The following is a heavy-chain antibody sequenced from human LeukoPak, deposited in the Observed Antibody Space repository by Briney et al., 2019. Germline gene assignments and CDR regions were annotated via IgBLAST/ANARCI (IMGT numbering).Heavy chain of an antibody. CDR2: IIPIFGTA. J-gene: IGHJ3*02. CDR1: GGTFSSYA. V-gene: IGHV1-69*13. CDR3: ARTYYYDSSGYNDAFDI. Sequence: GASVKVSCKASGGTFSSYAISWVRQAPGQGLEWMGGIIPIFGTANYAQKFQGRVTITADESTSTAYMELSSLRSEDTAVYYCARTYYYDSSGYNDAFDIWGQGTMVTVSS. D-gene: IGHD3-22*01.